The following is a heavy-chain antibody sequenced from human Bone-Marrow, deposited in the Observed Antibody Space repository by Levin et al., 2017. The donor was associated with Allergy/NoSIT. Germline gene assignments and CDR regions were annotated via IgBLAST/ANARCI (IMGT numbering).Heavy chain of an antibody. V-gene: IGHV4-59*12. D-gene: IGHD3-10*01. CDR3: ARWGSDAFDS. CDR2: IYYSGST. CDR1: GGSMSSYY. Sequence: PSETLSLTCIVSGGSMSSYYWSWIRQPPGEGLEWIGYIYYSGSTNYNPSLKSRVTISVDSSKNQFSLKLSSVTAADTAVYYCARWGSDAFDSWGQGTMVTVSS. J-gene: IGHJ3*02.